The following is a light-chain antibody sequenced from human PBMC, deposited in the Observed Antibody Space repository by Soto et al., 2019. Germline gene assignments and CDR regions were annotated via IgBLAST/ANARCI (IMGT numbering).Light chain of an antibody. CDR1: QSVSSN. CDR2: GAS. CDR3: QQYNNWPSWT. V-gene: IGKV3-15*01. Sequence: EIVMTQSPATLSVSPGERATLSCRASQSVSSNLAWYQQKPGQAPRLLIYGASTRATGIPASFSGNGSGTEFTLTISSLQSEDFAVYYCQQYNNWPSWTFGQGTKVEIK. J-gene: IGKJ1*01.